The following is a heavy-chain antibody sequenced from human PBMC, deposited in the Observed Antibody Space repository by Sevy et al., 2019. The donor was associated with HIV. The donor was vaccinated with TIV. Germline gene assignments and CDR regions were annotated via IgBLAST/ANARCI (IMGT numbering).Heavy chain of an antibody. J-gene: IGHJ2*01. D-gene: IGHD6-13*01. V-gene: IGHV3-23*01. Sequence: GGSLRLSCAASEFTFSSYAMSWDRQAPGKGLEWVSAISGRGGSTYYAHSVNGRFTISRDNSKNTLYLQMNSLRAEDTALYYCAKELFGAAAAFYWYFDLWGRGTLVTVSS. CDR1: EFTFSSYA. CDR3: AKELFGAAAAFYWYFDL. CDR2: ISGRGGST.